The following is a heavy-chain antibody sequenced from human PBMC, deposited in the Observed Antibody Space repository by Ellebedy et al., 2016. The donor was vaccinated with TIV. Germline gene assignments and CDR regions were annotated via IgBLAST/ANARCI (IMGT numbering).Heavy chain of an antibody. J-gene: IGHJ4*02. Sequence: PGGSLRLSCGASGFTFSDYEMNWVRQAPGRALEWVSYSTSDGSNIFYADSVKGRFTMSRDNAKNSLYLQMNGLRVEDTGVYYCAREEVRGVGHDVFDSWGQGTLVTVSS. CDR1: GFTFSDYE. CDR3: AREEVRGVGHDVFDS. D-gene: IGHD5-12*01. V-gene: IGHV3-48*03. CDR2: STSDGSNI.